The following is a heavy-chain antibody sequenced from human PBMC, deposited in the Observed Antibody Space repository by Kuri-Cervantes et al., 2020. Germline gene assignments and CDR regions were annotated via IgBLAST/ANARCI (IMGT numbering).Heavy chain of an antibody. J-gene: IGHJ4*02. V-gene: IGHV3-53*01. CDR2: IYSGGST. Sequence: ETLSLTCAASGFTVSSNYMSWVRQAPGKGPEWVSVIYSGGSTYYADSVKGRFTISRDNSKNTLYLQMNSLRAEDTAVYYCARDSSSWYGSFDYWGQGTLVTVSS. CDR1: GFTVSSNY. D-gene: IGHD6-13*01. CDR3: ARDSSSWYGSFDY.